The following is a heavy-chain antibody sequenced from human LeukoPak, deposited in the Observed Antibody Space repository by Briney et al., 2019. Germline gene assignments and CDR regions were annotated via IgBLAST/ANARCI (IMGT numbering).Heavy chain of an antibody. D-gene: IGHD5-18*01. CDR1: GGSISSGGYY. J-gene: IGHJ4*02. CDR2: IYYSGST. Sequence: PSETLSLTCTVSGGSISSGGYYWSWIRQHPGKGLEWIGYIYYSGSTYYNPSLKSRVTISVDTSKNQFSLKLSSVTAADTAVYYCARDHSSYGSPLDYWGQGTLVTVSS. CDR3: ARDHSSYGSPLDY. V-gene: IGHV4-31*03.